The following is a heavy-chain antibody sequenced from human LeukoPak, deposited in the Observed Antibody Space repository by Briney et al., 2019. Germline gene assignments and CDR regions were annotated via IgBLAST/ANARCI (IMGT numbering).Heavy chain of an antibody. J-gene: IGHJ4*02. Sequence: ASVKVSCKASGYTFTSYGISWVRQAPGQGLEWMGWISAYNGNTNYAQKLQGRVTMTTDTSTSTAYLQWSSQKASDTAMYYCARRGSSWYGDYFDYWGQGTLVTVSS. CDR1: GYTFTSYG. CDR2: ISAYNGNT. CDR3: ARRGSSWYGDYFDY. D-gene: IGHD6-13*01. V-gene: IGHV1-18*01.